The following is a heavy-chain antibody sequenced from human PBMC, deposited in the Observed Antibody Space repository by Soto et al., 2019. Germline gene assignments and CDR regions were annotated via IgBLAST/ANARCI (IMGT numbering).Heavy chain of an antibody. CDR3: EGVTWLRGMDV. CDR2: TYYRSKWSN. V-gene: IGHV6-1*01. J-gene: IGHJ6*02. Sequence: PSQTLSLTCAISGDSVSSNSGAWNWIRQSPSRGLEWLGRTYYRSKWSNDYALSVRSRITINPDTSNNHFSLHLYSVTPEDTAVYYCEGVTWLRGMDVWGQGTSVTVSS. CDR1: GDSVSSNSGA. D-gene: IGHD5-18*01.